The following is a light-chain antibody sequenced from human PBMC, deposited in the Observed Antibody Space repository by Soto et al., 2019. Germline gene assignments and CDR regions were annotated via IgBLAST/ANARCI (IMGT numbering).Light chain of an antibody. Sequence: EIVMTQSPATLSVSPGERATLSCRASQSVSSNLAWYQQKPGQTPRLLIYGVSTRATGIPARFSGSGPGTEFTLTISSLQSEDFAFYYCQQYNKWPLTFGGGTKVEIK. CDR3: QQYNKWPLT. J-gene: IGKJ4*01. V-gene: IGKV3D-15*01. CDR1: QSVSSN. CDR2: GVS.